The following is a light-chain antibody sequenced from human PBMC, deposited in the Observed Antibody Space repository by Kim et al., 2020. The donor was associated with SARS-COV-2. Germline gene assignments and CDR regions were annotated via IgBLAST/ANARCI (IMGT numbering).Light chain of an antibody. CDR1: ESVSSSY. CDR3: QQYGSSPRT. V-gene: IGKV3-20*01. Sequence: LYPGDRGTLYCRASESVSSSYLAWYQQKTGQAPRLLMYATSSRATGIPDRFRGGGSGTDFTLTISRLEPEDLAVYYCQQYGSSPRTFGQGTKLEI. J-gene: IGKJ2*01. CDR2: ATS.